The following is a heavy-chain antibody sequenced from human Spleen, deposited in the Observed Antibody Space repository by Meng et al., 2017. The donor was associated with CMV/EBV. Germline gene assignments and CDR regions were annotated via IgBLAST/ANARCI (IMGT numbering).Heavy chain of an antibody. CDR1: GGSFSGYY. J-gene: IGHJ4*02. Sequence: QVQLQQWGAGLLKPSETLSLTCAVYGGSFSGYYWSWIRQPPGKGLEWIGYIYYSGSTYYNPSLKSRVTISVDTSKNQFSLKLSSVTAADTAVYYCARAPVATGYYFDYWGQGTLVTVSS. V-gene: IGHV4-34*01. CDR2: IYYSGST. D-gene: IGHD5-12*01. CDR3: ARAPVATGYYFDY.